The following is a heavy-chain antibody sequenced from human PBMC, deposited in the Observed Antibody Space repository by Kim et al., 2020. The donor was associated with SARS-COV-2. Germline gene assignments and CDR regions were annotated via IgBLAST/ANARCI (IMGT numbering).Heavy chain of an antibody. CDR3: ATSTVVSPHSNWFDP. D-gene: IGHD2-15*01. J-gene: IGHJ5*02. CDR1: GYTLTELS. V-gene: IGHV1-24*01. Sequence: ASVKVSCKVSGYTLTELSMHWVRQAPGKGLEWMGGFDPEDGETIYAQKFQGRVTMTEDTSTDTAYMELSSLRSEDTAVYYCATSTVVSPHSNWFDPWGQGTLVTVSS. CDR2: FDPEDGET.